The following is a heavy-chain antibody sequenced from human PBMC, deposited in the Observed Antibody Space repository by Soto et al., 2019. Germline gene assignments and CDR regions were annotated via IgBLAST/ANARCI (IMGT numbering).Heavy chain of an antibody. J-gene: IGHJ4*02. CDR1: VVSIHNSHSF. CDR2: IYNNGGT. D-gene: IGHD3-22*01. CDR3: ARGLRLVSYYDSSGYWRY. Sequence: SETLSLTCTVSVVSIHNSHSFWAWIRQPPGKGLQWIARIYNNGGTHYNPSLKSRVTISVDTSKNQFSLKLSSVTAADTAVYYCARGLRLVSYYDSSGYWRYWGQGTLVTVSS. V-gene: IGHV4-39*07.